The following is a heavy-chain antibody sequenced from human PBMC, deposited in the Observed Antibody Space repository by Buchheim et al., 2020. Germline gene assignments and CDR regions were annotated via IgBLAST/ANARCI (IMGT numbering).Heavy chain of an antibody. J-gene: IGHJ4*02. Sequence: EVHLLESGGDFVQPGGSLRLSCAASGFTFSSHDMSWVHQGPRKGLEWVSAISTGGDGTTYADSVKGRFTISRDNSKNTLYLQMNGLRAEDTAVYYCAKVVVTGTWFFDYWGQGTL. CDR1: GFTFSSHD. D-gene: IGHD2-21*02. CDR3: AKVVVTGTWFFDY. V-gene: IGHV3-23*01. CDR2: ISTGGDGT.